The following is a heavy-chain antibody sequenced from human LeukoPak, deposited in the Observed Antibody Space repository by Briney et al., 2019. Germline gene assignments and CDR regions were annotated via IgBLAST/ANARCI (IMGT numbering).Heavy chain of an antibody. Sequence: NTSETLSLTCTVSGYSISSGYYWGWIRQPPGKGLEWIGSIYHSGSTYYNPSLKSRVTISVDTSKNQFSLKLSSVTAADTAVYYCARDLELGVFDPWGQGTLVTVSS. D-gene: IGHD1-7*01. CDR3: ARDLELGVFDP. J-gene: IGHJ5*02. V-gene: IGHV4-38-2*02. CDR1: GYSISSGYY. CDR2: IYHSGST.